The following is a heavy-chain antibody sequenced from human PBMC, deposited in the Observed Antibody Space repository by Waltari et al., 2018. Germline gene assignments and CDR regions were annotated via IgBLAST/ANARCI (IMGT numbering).Heavy chain of an antibody. CDR3: ARSGNSAWYFGVFLDY. D-gene: IGHD6-19*01. Sequence: EVQLLESGGVLVHPGGSLRLSCAASGFTFDTHAMTWVRQAPGKGLEWVAYITGSGSTVHYADSVKGRFIISRENSNKTLYLQINSLRSEDTALYYCARSGNSAWYFGVFLDYWGQGSRVTVSS. CDR1: GFTFDTHA. V-gene: IGHV3-23*01. CDR2: ITGSGSTV. J-gene: IGHJ4*02.